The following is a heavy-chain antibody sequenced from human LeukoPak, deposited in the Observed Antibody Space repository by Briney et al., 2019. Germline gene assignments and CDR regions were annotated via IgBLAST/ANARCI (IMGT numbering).Heavy chain of an antibody. CDR1: GFTVSNNY. D-gene: IGHD6-19*01. V-gene: IGHV3-66*01. Sequence: GGSLXLSCAASGFTVSNNYMGWVRQAPGKGLEWGSVIYSGGDTYYADSVKGRFTISRDNSKNMIYLEMSSLKAEDTAVYYCAKERSLEIAVAGTIFDYWGQGTLVTVSS. CDR3: AKERSLEIAVAGTIFDY. J-gene: IGHJ4*02. CDR2: IYSGGDT.